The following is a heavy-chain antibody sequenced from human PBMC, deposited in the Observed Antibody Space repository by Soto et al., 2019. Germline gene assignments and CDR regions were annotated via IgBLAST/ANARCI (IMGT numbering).Heavy chain of an antibody. CDR1: GGSISSYY. J-gene: IGHJ5*02. D-gene: IGHD2-2*02. CDR3: ARDGKYCSSTSCYRREGWFDP. V-gene: IGHV4-59*01. Sequence: PSETLSLTCTFSGGSISSYYWSWIRQPPGKGLEWIGYIYYSGSTNYNPSLKSRVTISVDTSKNQFSLKLSSVTAADTAVYYCARDGKYCSSTSCYRREGWFDPWGQGTLVTVSS. CDR2: IYYSGST.